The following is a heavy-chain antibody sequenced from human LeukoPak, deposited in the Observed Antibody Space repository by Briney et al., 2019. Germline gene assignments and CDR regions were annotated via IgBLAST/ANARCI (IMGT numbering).Heavy chain of an antibody. D-gene: IGHD6-19*01. Sequence: SETLSLTCTVSGASISSSSNYWGWIRQPPGKGLEWIGFIYHSGITNYNPSLKSRVTISVDTSKNQFSLNLSSVTAADTAVYYCARDERSDTSGWHLGYWGQGTLVTVSS. CDR3: ARDERSDTSGWHLGY. CDR1: GASISSSSNY. V-gene: IGHV4-61*01. J-gene: IGHJ4*02. CDR2: IYHSGIT.